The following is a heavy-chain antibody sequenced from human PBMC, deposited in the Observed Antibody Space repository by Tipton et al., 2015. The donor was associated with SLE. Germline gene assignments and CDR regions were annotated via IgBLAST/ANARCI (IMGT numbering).Heavy chain of an antibody. V-gene: IGHV4-39*07. Sequence: TLSLTCTVSGGSISSSSYYWGWIRQPPGKGLEWIGSIYYSGSTYYNPSLKSRVTISVDTSKNRFSLRLSSVTAADTAVYYCARSPGTARAEYFHHWGQGTLVTVSS. CDR2: IYYSGST. D-gene: IGHD1-14*01. J-gene: IGHJ1*01. CDR3: ARSPGTARAEYFHH. CDR1: GGSISSSSYY.